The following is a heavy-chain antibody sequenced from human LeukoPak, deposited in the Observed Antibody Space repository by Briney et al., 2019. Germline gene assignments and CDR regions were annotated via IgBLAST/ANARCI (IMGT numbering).Heavy chain of an antibody. V-gene: IGHV3-53*01. CDR3: ARYDGGSGPFDY. J-gene: IGHJ4*02. D-gene: IGHD3-10*01. CDR2: LCNGGNT. CDR1: GFTVSSNY. Sequence: TGGSLRLSCAASGFTVSSNYMSWVRQAPGKGLEWVSVLCNGGNTYYADSVKGRFTVSRDNSKNTLYLQMNSLRAEDTAVYYCARYDGGSGPFDYWGQGTLVTVSS.